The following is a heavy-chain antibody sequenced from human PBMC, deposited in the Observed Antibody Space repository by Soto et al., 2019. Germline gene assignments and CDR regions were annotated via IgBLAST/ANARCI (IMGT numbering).Heavy chain of an antibody. CDR3: ARDYGDYYFDY. Sequence: SETLSLTCTVSGGSVSSGSYYWSWIRQPPGKGLEWIGYIYYSGSTNYNPSLKSRVTISVDTSKNQFSLKLSSVTAVDTAVYYCARDYGDYYFDYWGQGTLVTVSS. CDR1: GGSVSSGSYY. D-gene: IGHD4-17*01. CDR2: IYYSGST. V-gene: IGHV4-61*01. J-gene: IGHJ4*02.